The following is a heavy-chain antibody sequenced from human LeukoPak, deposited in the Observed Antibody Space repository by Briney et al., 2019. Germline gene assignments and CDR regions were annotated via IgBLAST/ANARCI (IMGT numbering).Heavy chain of an antibody. D-gene: IGHD6-13*01. CDR2: INPNTGGT. CDR1: GYTFTAYY. V-gene: IGHV1-2*06. J-gene: IGHJ5*02. Sequence: ASVKVSCKASGYTFTAYYIHWVRQAPGQGLKWMGRINPNTGGTNYAQKFQGRVTMTRDTSITTAYMELSRLTSDDTAIYYCAKVPPSITAAGNWLDPWGQGALVTVSS. CDR3: AKVPPSITAAGNWLDP.